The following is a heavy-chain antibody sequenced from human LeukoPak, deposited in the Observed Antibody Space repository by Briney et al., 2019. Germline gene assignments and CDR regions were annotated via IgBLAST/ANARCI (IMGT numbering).Heavy chain of an antibody. D-gene: IGHD3-9*01. Sequence: GGSLRLSCAASGFTFSNYAMSWVRQAPGKGLEWVSAIYGSGGSTLYADSVKGHFTISRDNSKNTLYLQMNSLGAEDTAVYYCTKWGDYDSLTGYYDSDCWGQGTLVTVSS. CDR1: GFTFSNYA. J-gene: IGHJ4*02. V-gene: IGHV3-23*01. CDR3: TKWGDYDSLTGYYDSDC. CDR2: IYGSGGST.